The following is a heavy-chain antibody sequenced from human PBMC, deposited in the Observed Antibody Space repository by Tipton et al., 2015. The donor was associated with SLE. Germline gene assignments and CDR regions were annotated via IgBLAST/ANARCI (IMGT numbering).Heavy chain of an antibody. CDR1: GGSISSYY. CDR2: IYYSGST. J-gene: IGHJ6*03. Sequence: TLSLTCTVSGGSISSYYWSWIRQPPGKGLEWIGYIYYSGSTNYNPSLKSRVTISVDTSKNQFSLKLSSVTAADTAVYYCARGSSSSSYYYYYMDVWGKWTTVTVSS. CDR3: ARGSSSSSYYYYYMDV. D-gene: IGHD6-6*01. V-gene: IGHV4-59*01.